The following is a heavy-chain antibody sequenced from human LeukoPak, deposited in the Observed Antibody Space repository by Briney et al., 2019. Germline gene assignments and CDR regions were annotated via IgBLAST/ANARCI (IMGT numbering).Heavy chain of an antibody. J-gene: IGHJ6*02. CDR1: GFTFSSYS. CDR3: ARIPGGYYYAMDV. CDR2: ISSRSSNI. D-gene: IGHD3-16*01. V-gene: IGHV3-48*02. Sequence: GGSLRLSCAASGFTFSSYSTNWVRQAPGKGLKWVSYISSRSSNIYYANSVKGRFTSSRDNAKNSLYLQMNSLRDEDTDVYYCARIPGGYYYAMDVWGQGTTVTVSS.